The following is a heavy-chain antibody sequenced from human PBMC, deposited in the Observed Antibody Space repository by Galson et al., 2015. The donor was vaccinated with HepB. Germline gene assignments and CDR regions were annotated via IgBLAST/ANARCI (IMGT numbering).Heavy chain of an antibody. D-gene: IGHD2-2*01. Sequence: SLRLSCAASGFTFSSYAMSWVRQVPGKGLEWVSDISGGGAGTYYADSVRGRFTISRDNSKTTLYLQMNSLRAEDTAVYYCAKRASLVPAARGKFDDWGQGTLVTVSP. CDR3: AKRASLVPAARGKFDD. CDR1: GFTFSSYA. J-gene: IGHJ4*02. V-gene: IGHV3-23*01. CDR2: ISGGGAGT.